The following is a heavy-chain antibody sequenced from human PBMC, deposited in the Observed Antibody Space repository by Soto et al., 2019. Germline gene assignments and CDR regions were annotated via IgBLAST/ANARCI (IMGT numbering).Heavy chain of an antibody. V-gene: IGHV1-24*01. D-gene: IGHD6-13*01. J-gene: IGHJ3*02. CDR3: ATDRDSSSWYPGDAFDI. CDR1: GYSLTELS. CDR2: FDPEDGET. Sequence: GASVKVSCKVSGYSLTELSMHWVRQAPGKGLERMGGFDPEDGETIYAQKFQGRVTMTEDTSTDTAYMELSSLRSEDTAVYFCATDRDSSSWYPGDAFDIWGQGTMVTVSS.